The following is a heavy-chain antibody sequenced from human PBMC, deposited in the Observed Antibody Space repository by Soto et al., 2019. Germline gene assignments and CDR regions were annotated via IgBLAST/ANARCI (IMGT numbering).Heavy chain of an antibody. D-gene: IGHD5-18*01. J-gene: IGHJ4*02. Sequence: QVQLQESGPGLVKPSETLSLTCTVSGGSVSSGSYYWSWIRQPPGKGLEWIGYIYYSGSTNYNPSRQRRVTLSVHTSNHQVALKLSAVTAADTAVFYCARGTTAMVAPSYFDYWGQGTLVTVSS. CDR2: IYYSGST. V-gene: IGHV4-61*01. CDR1: GGSVSSGSYY. CDR3: ARGTTAMVAPSYFDY.